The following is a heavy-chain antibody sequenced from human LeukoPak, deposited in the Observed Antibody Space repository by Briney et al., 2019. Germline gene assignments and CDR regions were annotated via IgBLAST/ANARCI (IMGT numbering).Heavy chain of an antibody. D-gene: IGHD3-22*01. CDR2: ISGSGGST. J-gene: IGHJ4*02. V-gene: IGHV3-23*01. CDR3: AKGGGRYDSSGYPYYFDY. CDR1: GFTFSSYA. Sequence: GASLRLSCAASGFTFSSYAMSWVRLAPGKGLEWVSAISGSGGSTYYADSVKGRFTISRDNSKNTLYLQMNSLRAEDTAVYYCAKGGGRYDSSGYPYYFDYWGQGTLVTVSS.